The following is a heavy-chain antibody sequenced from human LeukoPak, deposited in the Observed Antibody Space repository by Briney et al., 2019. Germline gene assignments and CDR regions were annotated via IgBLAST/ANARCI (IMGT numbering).Heavy chain of an antibody. D-gene: IGHD3-10*01. CDR1: GYTFTSYG. V-gene: IGHV1-18*01. CDR3: ARASKRYYYGSGSRVDY. J-gene: IGHJ4*02. Sequence: ASVKVSCKASGYTFTSYGISWVRQAPGQGLEWMGWISAYNGNTNYAQKLQGRVTMTTDTSTSTAYMELRSLRSDDTAVYYCARASKRYYYGSGSRVDYWGQGTLVTVSS. CDR2: ISAYNGNT.